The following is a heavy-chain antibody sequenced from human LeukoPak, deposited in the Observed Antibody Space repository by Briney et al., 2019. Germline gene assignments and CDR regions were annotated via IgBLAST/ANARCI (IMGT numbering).Heavy chain of an antibody. CDR1: GFTFSSYS. CDR3: ARGDYYYDSSGCDY. CDR2: INSRSSYV. J-gene: IGHJ4*02. D-gene: IGHD3-22*01. Sequence: GGSLRLSCAASGFTFSSYSMNWVRQAPGKGLEWVSSINSRSSYVYYADSVKGRFTISRDNAKNSLYLQMNSLRAEDTAVYYCARGDYYYDSSGCDYWGQGTLVTVSS. V-gene: IGHV3-21*04.